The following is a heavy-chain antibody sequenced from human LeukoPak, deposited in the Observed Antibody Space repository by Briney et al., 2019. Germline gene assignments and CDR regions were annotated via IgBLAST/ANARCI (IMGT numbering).Heavy chain of an antibody. Sequence: GGSLRLSCAASGFTFSSYWMSWVRQAAGKGLEWVANIKQDGSEKYYVDSVKGRFTISRDNAKNSLYLQMNSLRAEDTAVYYCARASATAMVKRAYYFDYWGQGTLVTVSS. V-gene: IGHV3-7*01. CDR1: GFTFSSYW. CDR2: IKQDGSEK. J-gene: IGHJ4*02. CDR3: ARASATAMVKRAYYFDY. D-gene: IGHD5-18*01.